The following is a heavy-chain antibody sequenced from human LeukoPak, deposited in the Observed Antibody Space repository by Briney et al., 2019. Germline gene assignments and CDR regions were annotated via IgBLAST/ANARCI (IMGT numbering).Heavy chain of an antibody. V-gene: IGHV3-7*01. CDR2: INQDGGEK. CDR3: ARVSMVRGGIDY. CDR1: GFTFTPYW. Sequence: PGGSLRLSCAASGFTFTPYWMTWVRQAPGRGLEWVANINQDGGEKYYVDSVKGRFTISRDNAKNSLYLQMNSLRAEDTAVYYCARVSMVRGGIDYWGQGTLVTVSA. D-gene: IGHD3-10*01. J-gene: IGHJ4*02.